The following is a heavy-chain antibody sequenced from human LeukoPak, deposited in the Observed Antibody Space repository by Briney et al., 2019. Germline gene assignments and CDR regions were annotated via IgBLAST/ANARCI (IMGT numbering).Heavy chain of an antibody. CDR2: IDLKTGDA. V-gene: IGHV1-2*02. Sequence: ASVKVFCKTSGYTFTSPWIHWVRQAPGQGLEWMGWIDLKTGDATSAQRFQGRVTMTRDTSISTTYVELSGLTYDDTAVYYCARDFPHQRFDYWGQGTLVTVSS. CDR1: GYTFTSPW. J-gene: IGHJ4*02. CDR3: ARDFPHQRFDY.